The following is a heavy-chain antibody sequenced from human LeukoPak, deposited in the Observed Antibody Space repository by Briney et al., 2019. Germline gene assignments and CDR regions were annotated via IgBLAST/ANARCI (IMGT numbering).Heavy chain of an antibody. CDR1: GGTFSNYA. CDR3: ARDYDYGGNSGSWYFDL. V-gene: IGHV1-69*13. D-gene: IGHD4-23*01. CDR2: ITPIFATP. Sequence: SVKVSCKASGGTFSNYAISWVRQAPGQGLEWMGGITPIFATPSYAQKFQGRVTITADESTSTAYMELSSLRSEDTAVYYCARDYDYGGNSGSWYFDLWGRGTLVTVSS. J-gene: IGHJ2*01.